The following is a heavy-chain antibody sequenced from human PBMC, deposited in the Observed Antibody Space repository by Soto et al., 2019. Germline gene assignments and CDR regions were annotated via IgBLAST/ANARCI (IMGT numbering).Heavy chain of an antibody. Sequence: QVQLVESGGGVVQPGRSLRLSCAVSGFTVSTYGMHWVRQAPGKGLEWVAVIPRGGGTKYYGNSLKVRSTIPRDNSRNTLFLEMNSLRGDDMAVYYCAGEVASGYWGQGTLVTVSS. CDR3: AGEVASGY. J-gene: IGHJ4*02. V-gene: IGHV3-30*03. CDR2: IPRGGGTK. D-gene: IGHD2-21*01. CDR1: GFTVSTYG.